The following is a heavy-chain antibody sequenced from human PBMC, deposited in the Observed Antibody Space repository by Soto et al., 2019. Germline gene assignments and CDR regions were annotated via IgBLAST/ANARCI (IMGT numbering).Heavy chain of an antibody. CDR3: ARDGTTVTYDYYYYGMDV. V-gene: IGHV1-18*01. Sequence: GASVKVSCKASGYTFTSYGISWVRQAPGQGLEWMGWISAYNGNTNYAQKLQGRVTMTTDTSTSTAYMELRSLRSDDTAVYYCARDGTTVTYDYYYYGMDVWGQGTTVTVSS. CDR1: GYTFTSYG. D-gene: IGHD4-17*01. CDR2: ISAYNGNT. J-gene: IGHJ6*02.